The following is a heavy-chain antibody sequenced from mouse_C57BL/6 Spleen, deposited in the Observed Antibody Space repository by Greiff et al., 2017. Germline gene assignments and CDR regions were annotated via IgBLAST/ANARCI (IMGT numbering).Heavy chain of an antibody. Sequence: QVQLKESGAELVRPGASVKLSCKASGYTFTDYYINWVKQRPGQGLEWIARIYPGSGNTYYNEKFKGKATLTAEKSSSTAYMQLSSLTSEDSAVYFCARDSSGYVAWFAYWGQGTLVTVSA. CDR2: IYPGSGNT. CDR1: GYTFTDYY. J-gene: IGHJ3*01. V-gene: IGHV1-76*01. CDR3: ARDSSGYVAWFAY. D-gene: IGHD3-2*02.